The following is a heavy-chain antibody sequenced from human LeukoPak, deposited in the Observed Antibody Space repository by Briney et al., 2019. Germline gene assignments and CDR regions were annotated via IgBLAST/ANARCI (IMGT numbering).Heavy chain of an antibody. J-gene: IGHJ6*02. CDR2: IYYSGST. CDR3: ARDGGDYLNYYYYYGMDV. V-gene: IGHV4-59*06. CDR1: GGSISSYY. D-gene: IGHD4-17*01. Sequence: SETLSLTCTVSGGSISSYYWSWIRQHPGKGLEWIGYIYYSGSTYYNPSLKSRVTISVDTSKNQFSLKLSSVTAADTAVYYCARDGGDYLNYYYYYGMDVWGQGTTVTVSS.